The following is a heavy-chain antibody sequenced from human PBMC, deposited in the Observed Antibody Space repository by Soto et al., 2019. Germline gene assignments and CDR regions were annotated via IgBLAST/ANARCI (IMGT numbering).Heavy chain of an antibody. D-gene: IGHD2-15*01. CDR2: LSWNSGSI. Sequence: PGGSLRLSCAASGFTFDDYAMHWVRQAPGKGLEWVSGLSWNSGSIGYADSVKGRFTISRDNAKNSLYLQMNSLRPEDTALYYLFKEIQGIKPDLTTFGYWGQGTLVNGSS. V-gene: IGHV3-9*01. CDR3: FKEIQGIKPDLTTFGY. CDR1: GFTFDDYA. J-gene: IGHJ4*02.